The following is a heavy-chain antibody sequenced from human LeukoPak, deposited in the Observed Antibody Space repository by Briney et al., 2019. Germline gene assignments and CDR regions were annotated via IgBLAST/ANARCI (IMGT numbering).Heavy chain of an antibody. CDR1: GGSISTGRCY. J-gene: IGHJ6*02. D-gene: IGHD1-1*01. CDR3: ARDRHDCMDV. CDR2: IYTSGST. Sequence: SETLSLTCTVSGGSISTGRCYWSWIRQPAGKGLESIRRIYTSGSTNYNPSLKSRVNNQVDPYKNQCSLKLSSVTAADTAVYYCARDRHDCMDVWGQGTTVTVSS. V-gene: IGHV4-61*02.